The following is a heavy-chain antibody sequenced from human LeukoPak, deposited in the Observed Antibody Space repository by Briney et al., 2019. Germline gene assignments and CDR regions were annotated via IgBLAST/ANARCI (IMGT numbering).Heavy chain of an antibody. CDR2: IRYDGSNK. D-gene: IGHD6-19*01. CDR1: GFTFSSYG. J-gene: IGHJ5*02. CDR3: AKDAWAVAGNWFDP. V-gene: IGHV3-30*02. Sequence: PGGSLRLSCAASGFTFSSYGVHWVRQAPGKGLEWVAFIRYDGSNKYYADSVKGRFTISRDNSKNTLYLQMNSLRAEDTAVYYCAKDAWAVAGNWFDPWGQGTLVTVSS.